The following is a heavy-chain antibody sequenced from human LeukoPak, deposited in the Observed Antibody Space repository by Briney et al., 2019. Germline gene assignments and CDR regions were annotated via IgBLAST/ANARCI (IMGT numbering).Heavy chain of an antibody. CDR2: ISGSGGST. J-gene: IGHJ4*02. CDR3: ARDGRDGYKDGRDYIGY. V-gene: IGHV3-23*01. D-gene: IGHD5-24*01. CDR1: GFTFSSYA. Sequence: GGSLSLSCAASGFTFSSYAMSWVRQAPGEGLEWVSTISGSGGSTYYGDSVKGRFTISRDNSKNTLSLEMNSLRAEDTAVYYCARDGRDGYKDGRDYIGYWGQGTLVTVSS.